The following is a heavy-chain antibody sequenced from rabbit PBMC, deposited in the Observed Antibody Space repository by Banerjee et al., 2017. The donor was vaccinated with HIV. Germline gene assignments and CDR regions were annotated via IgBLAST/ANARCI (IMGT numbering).Heavy chain of an antibody. V-gene: IGHV1S45*01. CDR2: IKTTSGST. CDR1: GIDFRSYG. CDR3: ARDLAGVIGWNFGL. J-gene: IGHJ3*01. Sequence: QEQLEESGGGLVKPEGSLTLSCKASGIDFRSYGLSWVRQAPGKGLEWIGCIKTTSGSTYYATWAKGRFTISKTSSTTVTLQMTSLTAADTATYFCARDLAGVIGWNFGLWGQGTLVTVS. D-gene: IGHD4-1*01.